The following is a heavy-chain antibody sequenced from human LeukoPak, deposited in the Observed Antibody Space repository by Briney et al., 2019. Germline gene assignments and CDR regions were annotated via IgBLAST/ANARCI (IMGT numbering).Heavy chain of an antibody. Sequence: GGSLRLSCAASGFTFNDALLSWVRQPPGKGLEWVGRINSRAEGGSTDCAAAVTGRFSVSRDDSKKTPYLQMNSLKTEDTAVYYCATGTGRSDFDYWGQGILVNVSS. CDR2: INSRAEGGST. CDR3: ATGTGRSDFDY. D-gene: IGHD1-1*01. V-gene: IGHV3-15*01. CDR1: GFTFNDAL. J-gene: IGHJ4*02.